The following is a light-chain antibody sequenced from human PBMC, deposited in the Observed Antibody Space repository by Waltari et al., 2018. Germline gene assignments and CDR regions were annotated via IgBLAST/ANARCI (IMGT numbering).Light chain of an antibody. Sequence: EVVLTQSPLTLSLSPGERATLSCRASQSVGTYLAWYQQRPGQVPRLLIYDATARATGIPDRFSGGGSGTDFTLTISGLETEDFAVYYCQQSDQAYSFGQGTNLEIK. CDR3: QQSDQAYS. CDR2: DAT. V-gene: IGKV3-11*01. CDR1: QSVGTY. J-gene: IGKJ2*03.